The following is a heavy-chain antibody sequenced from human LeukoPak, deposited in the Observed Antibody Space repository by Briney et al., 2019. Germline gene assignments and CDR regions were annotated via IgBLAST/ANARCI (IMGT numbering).Heavy chain of an antibody. J-gene: IGHJ4*02. Sequence: ASVKVSCKASGYTFTGYYMHWVRQAPGQGLEWMGWINPNSGGTNYAQKLQGRVTMTTDTSTSTAYMELRSLRSDDTAVYYCARDFSAYYDILTGTRAFDYWGQGTLVTVSS. V-gene: IGHV1-2*02. CDR2: INPNSGGT. CDR1: GYTFTGYY. D-gene: IGHD3-9*01. CDR3: ARDFSAYYDILTGTRAFDY.